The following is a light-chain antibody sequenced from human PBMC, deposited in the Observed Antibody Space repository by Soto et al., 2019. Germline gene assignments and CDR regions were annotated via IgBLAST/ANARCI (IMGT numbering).Light chain of an antibody. CDR2: DAS. V-gene: IGKV1-5*01. CDR3: QQYNSPWT. CDR1: QSISSW. Sequence: DIPMTQSPSTLSASVGDRVTITCRASQSISSWLAWYQQKLGKAPKLLIYDASSFESGVPSRFSGSGSGTEFTLTISSLQPDDFATYYCQQYNSPWTFGQGTKVEIK. J-gene: IGKJ1*01.